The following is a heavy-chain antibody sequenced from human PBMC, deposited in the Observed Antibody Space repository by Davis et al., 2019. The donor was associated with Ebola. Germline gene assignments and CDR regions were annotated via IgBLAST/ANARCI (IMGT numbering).Heavy chain of an antibody. J-gene: IGHJ4*02. CDR2: IYYSGST. CDR1: GGSISSYY. V-gene: IGHV4-59*01. CDR3: ARDVGATGDY. Sequence: PSETLSLTCTVSGGSISSYYWSWIRQPPGKGLEWIGYIYYSGSTNYNPSLKSRVTISIDTSKNQFSLKLSSVTAADTAVYYCARDVGATGDYWGQGTLVTVSS. D-gene: IGHD1-26*01.